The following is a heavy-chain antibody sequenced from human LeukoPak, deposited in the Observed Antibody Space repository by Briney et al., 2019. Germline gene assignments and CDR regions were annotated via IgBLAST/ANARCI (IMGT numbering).Heavy chain of an antibody. CDR2: INHSGST. D-gene: IGHD5-12*01. Sequence: SETLSLTCAVYGGSFSGYYWSWIRQPPGKGLEWIGEINHSGSTNYNPSLKSRVTISVDTSKNQFSLKLSSVTAANTAVYYCARGLRRWLRDPFDYWGQGTLVTVSS. J-gene: IGHJ4*02. V-gene: IGHV4-34*01. CDR3: ARGLRRWLRDPFDY. CDR1: GGSFSGYY.